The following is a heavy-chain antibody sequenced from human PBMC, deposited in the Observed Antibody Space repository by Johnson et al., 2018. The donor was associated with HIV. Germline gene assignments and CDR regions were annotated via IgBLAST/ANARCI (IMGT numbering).Heavy chain of an antibody. J-gene: IGHJ3*02. CDR2: ISYDGSNK. V-gene: IGHV3-30-3*02. CDR1: GFTFSSFE. CDR3: AKQQRVPDDAFDI. D-gene: IGHD6-6*01. Sequence: QVQLVESGGGLVQPGGSLRLSCAASGFTFSSFEMHWVRLATGKSLEWVAVISYDGSNKYYADSVKGRFTISRDNSKNTLYLQMNSLRAEDTAVYSCAKQQRVPDDAFDIWGQGTMVTVS.